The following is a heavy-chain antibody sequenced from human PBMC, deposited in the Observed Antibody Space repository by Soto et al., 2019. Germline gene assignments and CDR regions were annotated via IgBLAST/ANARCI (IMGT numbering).Heavy chain of an antibody. D-gene: IGHD3-3*01. Sequence: EVQLLESGGGLVQPGGSLRLSCAASGFTFGSYAMSWVRQAPGKGLEWVSAINGGGDSTYYADSVKGRFTISRDNSKNTLYLPMNSLRAADTAVYYCATSARLLDWSYTKWGQGTLVTVSS. CDR1: GFTFGSYA. CDR2: INGGGDST. J-gene: IGHJ4*02. CDR3: ATSARLLDWSYTK. V-gene: IGHV3-23*01.